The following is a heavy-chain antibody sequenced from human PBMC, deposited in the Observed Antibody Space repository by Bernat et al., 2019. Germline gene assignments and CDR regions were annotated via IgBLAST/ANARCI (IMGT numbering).Heavy chain of an antibody. CDR3: ARGLYGDPFY. CDR1: GFTVSNSY. J-gene: IGHJ4*02. V-gene: IGHV3-66*01. CDR2: IYSGGQT. Sequence: EVQLVESGGGLVQAGGSLRLSCAASGFTVSNSYMTWVRQAPGKGLEWVSVIYSGGQTYYADSVKGRFTISRDNFKNTLDLQMNSLRAEDTAVYYCARGLYGDPFYWGQGTLVTVSS. D-gene: IGHD4-17*01.